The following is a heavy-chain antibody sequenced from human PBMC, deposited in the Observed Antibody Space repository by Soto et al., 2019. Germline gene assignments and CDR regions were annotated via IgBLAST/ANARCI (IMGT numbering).Heavy chain of an antibody. CDR2: INPSGGST. V-gene: IGHV1-46*03. Sequence: ASVKVSCKASGYTFTSYYMHWVRQAPGQGLEWMGIINPSGGSTSYAQKFQGRVTMTRDTSTSTVYMELSSLRSEDTAAYYCARITGTTLVDFDDWGQRTLVTVSS. J-gene: IGHJ4*02. CDR3: ARITGTTLVDFDD. CDR1: GYTFTSYY. D-gene: IGHD1-7*01.